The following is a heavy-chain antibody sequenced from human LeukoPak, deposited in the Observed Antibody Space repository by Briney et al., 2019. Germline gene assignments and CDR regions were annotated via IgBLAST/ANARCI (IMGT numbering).Heavy chain of an antibody. Sequence: PSETLSLTCTVSGGSISSGDYYWSWIRQPPGKGLEWIGYIYYSGSTYYNPSLKSRVTISVDTPKNQFSLKLSSVTAADTAVYYCARDPYDSNHSDYWGQGTLVTVSS. D-gene: IGHD3-22*01. CDR2: IYYSGST. J-gene: IGHJ4*02. CDR1: GGSISSGDYY. CDR3: ARDPYDSNHSDY. V-gene: IGHV4-30-4*01.